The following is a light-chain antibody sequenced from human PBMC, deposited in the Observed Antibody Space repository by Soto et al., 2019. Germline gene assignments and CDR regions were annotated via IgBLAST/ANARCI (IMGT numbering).Light chain of an antibody. Sequence: EIVLTQSPGTLSLSPGERATLSFRASKSVSKNYLAWYQQKPGQAPRVXIYGASSRETGIPDRFSGSGSATEFALTISRLEPEDFAVYFCQQSGSSPLTFGGGTKVDIK. CDR3: QQSGSSPLT. V-gene: IGKV3-20*01. CDR1: KSVSKNY. CDR2: GAS. J-gene: IGKJ4*01.